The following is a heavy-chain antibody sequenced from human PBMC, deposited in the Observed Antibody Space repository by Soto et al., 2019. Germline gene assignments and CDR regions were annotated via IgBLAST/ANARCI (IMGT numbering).Heavy chain of an antibody. V-gene: IGHV3-30*18. CDR1: GFTFGSYG. D-gene: IGHD5-12*01. Sequence: GGSLRLSCAASGFTFGSYGMHWVRQAPGKGLEWVAVISYDGSNKYYADSVKGRFTISRDNSKNTLYLQMNSLRAEDTAVYYCAKTGYNRDYYGMDVWGQGTTVTVSS. J-gene: IGHJ6*02. CDR2: ISYDGSNK. CDR3: AKTGYNRDYYGMDV.